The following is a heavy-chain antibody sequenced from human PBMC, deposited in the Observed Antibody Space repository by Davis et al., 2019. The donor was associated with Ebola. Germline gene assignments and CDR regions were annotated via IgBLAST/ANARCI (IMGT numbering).Heavy chain of an antibody. CDR3: ARERAAVMWSYYRNYYYYMDV. D-gene: IGHD1-26*01. V-gene: IGHV4-31*03. J-gene: IGHJ6*03. CDR2: IYYSGST. CDR1: GGSISSGGYY. Sequence: PSETLSLTCTVSGGSISSGGYYWSWIRQHPGKGLEWIGYIYYSGSTYYNPSLKSRVTISVDTSKNQFSLKLSSVTAADTAVYYCARERAAVMWSYYRNYYYYMDVWGKGTTVTVSS.